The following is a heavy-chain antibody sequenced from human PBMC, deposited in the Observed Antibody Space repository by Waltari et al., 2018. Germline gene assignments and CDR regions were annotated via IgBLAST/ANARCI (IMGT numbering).Heavy chain of an antibody. CDR1: GFAFSTYN. J-gene: IGHJ4*02. CDR2: ISTSSSSI. Sequence: EVQLVESGGGLVKPGGSLRLSCAASGFAFSTYNMNWVRQAPGKGLEWVSYISTSSSSIYYADSVKGRFTIFRDNPKNSLYLQMSSLRAEDTAVYYCARETPEEYCGGGGCYYRGSYFPYWGQGTLVTVSS. D-gene: IGHD2-15*01. V-gene: IGHV3-21*01. CDR3: ARETPEEYCGGGGCYYRGSYFPY.